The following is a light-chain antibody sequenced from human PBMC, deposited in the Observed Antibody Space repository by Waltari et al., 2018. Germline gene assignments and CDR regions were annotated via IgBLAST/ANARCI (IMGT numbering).Light chain of an antibody. CDR3: QVWASGTYV. CDR1: NIGSKS. CDR2: RDI. J-gene: IGLJ1*01. Sequence: SYDLTDSISVSVALGQTAKIACGGNNIGSKSVHWYQQKPGQAPILVIYRDIRRPSGIPERFSGSNSGNTATLTISRAQVVDEADYFGQVWASGTYVFAGGTKLTVL. V-gene: IGLV3-9*01.